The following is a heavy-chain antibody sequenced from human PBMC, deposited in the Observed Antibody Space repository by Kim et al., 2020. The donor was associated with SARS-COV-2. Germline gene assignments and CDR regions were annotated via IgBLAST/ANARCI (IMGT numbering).Heavy chain of an antibody. V-gene: IGHV3-48*03. D-gene: IGHD3-10*01. CDR3: ARGIIIPDLYYGMDV. Sequence: GGSLRLSCAASGFSFSSYEMNWVRQAPGKGLEWISYITKSGSIKHDADSVRGRFTISRDNAKNSVYLQMNSLRAEDTAVYFCARGIIIPDLYYGMDVWGQGTTVTVSS. CDR2: ITKSGSIK. CDR1: GFSFSSYE. J-gene: IGHJ6*02.